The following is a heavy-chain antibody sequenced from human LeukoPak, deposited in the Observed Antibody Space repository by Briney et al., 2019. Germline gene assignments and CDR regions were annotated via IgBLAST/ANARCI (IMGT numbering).Heavy chain of an antibody. CDR3: ARLIGKRGATMRGVYYYGMDV. J-gene: IGHJ6*02. D-gene: IGHD5-12*01. V-gene: IGHV4-59*08. CDR2: IYYSGST. Sequence: LSLTCTVSGGSISSYYWSWIRQPPGKGLGWIGYIYYSGSTHYNPTLKCRVTISVGASKNQYSLKMSSVTAADTAVYYCARLIGKRGATMRGVYYYGMDVWGQGTTVTVSS. CDR1: GGSISSYY.